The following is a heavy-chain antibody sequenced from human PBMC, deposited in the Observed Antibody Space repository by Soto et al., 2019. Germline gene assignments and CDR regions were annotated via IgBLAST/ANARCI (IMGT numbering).Heavy chain of an antibody. J-gene: IGHJ6*02. Sequence: SETLSLTCAVYGGSFSGYYWSWIRQPPGKGLEWIGEINHSGSTNYNPSLKSRVTISVDTSKNQFSLKLSSVTAADTAVYYCARGRWYYYGSGGSWYYYGMDVWGQGTTVTSP. D-gene: IGHD3-10*01. V-gene: IGHV4-34*01. CDR1: GGSFSGYY. CDR2: INHSGST. CDR3: ARGRWYYYGSGGSWYYYGMDV.